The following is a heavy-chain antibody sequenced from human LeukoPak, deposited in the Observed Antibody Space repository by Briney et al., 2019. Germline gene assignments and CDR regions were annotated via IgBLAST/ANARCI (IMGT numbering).Heavy chain of an antibody. D-gene: IGHD5-18*01. V-gene: IGHV4-31*03. Sequence: PSETLSLTCTVSGASISSGGYYWSWIRQHPGKGLEWIGYISYSGSTYYNPSLKSRVTISVDTSKNQFSLKLSSVTAADTAVYYCARVSGGYVDTTMAYYFYYYMDVWGKGTTVTVSS. J-gene: IGHJ6*03. CDR2: ISYSGST. CDR1: GASISSGGYY. CDR3: ARVSGGYVDTTMAYYFYYYMDV.